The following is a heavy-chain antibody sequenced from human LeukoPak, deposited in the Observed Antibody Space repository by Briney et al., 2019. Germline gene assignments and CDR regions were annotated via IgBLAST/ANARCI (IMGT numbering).Heavy chain of an antibody. Sequence: SQTLSLTCAISGDSVSSNSVTWNWIRQSPSRGLEWLGRTYYRSTWCNDYAVSVRGRITVNPDTSKNQFSLHLNSVTPEDTAVYYCARRLTQYDCFDPWGQGILVTVSS. J-gene: IGHJ5*02. CDR3: ARRLTQYDCFDP. CDR2: TYYRSTWCN. D-gene: IGHD2-2*01. CDR1: GDSVSSNSVT. V-gene: IGHV6-1*01.